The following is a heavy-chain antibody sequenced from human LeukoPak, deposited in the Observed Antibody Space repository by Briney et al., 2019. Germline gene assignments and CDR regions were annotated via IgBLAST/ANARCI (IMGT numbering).Heavy chain of an antibody. J-gene: IGHJ4*02. CDR2: IYHSGTT. Sequence: PSGTLSLTCAVSGGFITSNYWWSWVRQSPGKGLEWIGEIYHSGTTNYNPSLKSRVTISVDTSKNQFSLKLSSVTAADTAVYYCARGWGSSWYSGSGFDYWGQGTLVTVSS. CDR3: ARGWGSSWYSGSGFDY. CDR1: GGFITSNYW. V-gene: IGHV4-4*02. D-gene: IGHD6-13*01.